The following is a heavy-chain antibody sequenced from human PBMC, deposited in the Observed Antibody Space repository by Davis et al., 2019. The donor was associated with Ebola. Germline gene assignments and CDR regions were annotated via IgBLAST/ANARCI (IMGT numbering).Heavy chain of an antibody. Sequence: SVKVSCKASGYTFTSYTISWVRQAPGQGLEWMGRIIPILGIANYAQKFQGRVTITADKSTSTAYMELSSLRSEDTAVHYCARLRFLEWLLLPDYYGMDVWGQGTTVTVSS. J-gene: IGHJ6*02. CDR1: GYTFTSYT. V-gene: IGHV1-69*02. CDR3: ARLRFLEWLLLPDYYGMDV. CDR2: IIPILGIA. D-gene: IGHD3-3*01.